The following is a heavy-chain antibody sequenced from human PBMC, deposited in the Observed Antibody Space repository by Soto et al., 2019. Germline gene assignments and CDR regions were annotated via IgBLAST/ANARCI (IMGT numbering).Heavy chain of an antibody. D-gene: IGHD3-10*01. CDR2: IPYDGSNK. V-gene: IGHV3-30-3*01. CDR1: GFTFSSYA. J-gene: IGHJ5*02. Sequence: GGSLRLSCAASGFTFSSYAMHWVRQAPGKGLEWVAVIPYDGSNKYYADSVKGRFTISRDNSKNTLYLQMNSLRAEDTAVYYCARDESPFGGNWFDPWGQGTLVTVSS. CDR3: ARDESPFGGNWFDP.